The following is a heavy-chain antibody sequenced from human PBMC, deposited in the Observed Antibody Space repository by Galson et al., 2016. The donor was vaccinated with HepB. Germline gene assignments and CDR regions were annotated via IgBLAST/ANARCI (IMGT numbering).Heavy chain of an antibody. Sequence: SLRLSCAASGFTFSTYGMSWVRQAPGKGLEWVSSVSGRGGGNYADSVKGRFTISRDNSEKTLYLHMYSLRVEDTALYYCAKGELQPPGSLYNDYYYMDVWGTGTTVTVSS. CDR3: AKGELQPPGSLYNDYYYMDV. J-gene: IGHJ6*03. V-gene: IGHV3-23*01. D-gene: IGHD3-10*01. CDR1: GFTFSTYG. CDR2: VSGRGGG.